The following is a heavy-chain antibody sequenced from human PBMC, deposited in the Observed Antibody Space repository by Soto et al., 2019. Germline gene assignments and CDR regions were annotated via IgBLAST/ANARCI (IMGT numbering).Heavy chain of an antibody. Sequence: PSETLSLTCAVYGGSFSGYDLSWIRQPPGKGLEWIGEINHSGSTNYNPSLKSRVTISVDTSKNQFSLKLSSVTAADTAVYYCARPTDYDYNGGYYYMDVWGKGTTVTVSS. V-gene: IGHV4-34*01. J-gene: IGHJ6*03. CDR1: GGSFSGYD. CDR2: INHSGST. CDR3: ARPTDYDYNGGYYYMDV. D-gene: IGHD5-12*01.